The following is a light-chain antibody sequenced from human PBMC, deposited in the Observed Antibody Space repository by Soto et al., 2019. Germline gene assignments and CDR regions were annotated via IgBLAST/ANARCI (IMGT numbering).Light chain of an antibody. CDR3: QQSYGPPYT. J-gene: IGKJ2*01. CDR1: QTISNN. Sequence: EMTQSPSSLSASVGDKVTIACRASQTISNNLNWYQFKPGKAPKLLIYGASNLQGGVPSTFSGSGSGTDFALTSSSLQTEDSATYFCQQSYGPPYTFVLGTKLEIK. CDR2: GAS. V-gene: IGKV1-39*01.